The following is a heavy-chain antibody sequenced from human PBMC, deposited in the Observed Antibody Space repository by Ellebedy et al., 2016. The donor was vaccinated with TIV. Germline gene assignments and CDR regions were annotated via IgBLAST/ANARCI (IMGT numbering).Heavy chain of an antibody. D-gene: IGHD3-16*01. V-gene: IGHV1-2*02. J-gene: IGHJ4*02. Sequence: ASVKVSCKTSGYTFTAYHIHWVRQAPGQGLEWMGWIYPNGGGTNYAQKFQGRVTMTRDTSTSTVYMELNSLRYDDTAVYYCATLPYISRSSAYWGQGTLVTVSS. CDR2: IYPNGGGT. CDR3: ATLPYISRSSAY. CDR1: GYTFTAYH.